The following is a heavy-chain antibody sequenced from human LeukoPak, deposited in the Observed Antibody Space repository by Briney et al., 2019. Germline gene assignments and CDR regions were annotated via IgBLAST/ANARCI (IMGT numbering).Heavy chain of an antibody. V-gene: IGHV1-2*02. CDR2: INPNSGGT. J-gene: IGHJ4*02. CDR3: ARARNYYDSSGYDDFDY. Sequence: VASVKVSCKASGYTFTGYYMHWVRQAPGQGLEWMGWINPNSGGTNYAQKFQGRVTMTRDTSISTAYMELSRLRSDDTAVYYRARARNYYDSSGYDDFDYWGQGTLVTVSS. D-gene: IGHD3-22*01. CDR1: GYTFTGYY.